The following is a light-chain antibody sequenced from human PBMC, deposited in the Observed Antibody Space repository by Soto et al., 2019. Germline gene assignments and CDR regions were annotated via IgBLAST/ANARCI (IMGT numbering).Light chain of an antibody. Sequence: QSVLNQPASVSGSPGRTITISCTGNSSDVGGYDYVSWHQQHPGKAPKLMIYDVSKRPSGVSNRFSGSKSGNTASLTISGLQAEDEADYYCSSKRGSTGVFGTGTKVTVL. CDR2: DVS. J-gene: IGLJ1*01. V-gene: IGLV2-14*01. CDR1: SSDVGGYDY. CDR3: SSKRGSTGV.